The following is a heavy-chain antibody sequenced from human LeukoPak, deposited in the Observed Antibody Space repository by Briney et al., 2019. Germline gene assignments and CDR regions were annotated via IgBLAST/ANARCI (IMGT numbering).Heavy chain of an antibody. Sequence: GGSLRLSCAASGFTFSSYEMNWVRQAPGKGLEWVSYISSSGSTIYYADSVKGRFTISRDNAKNSLYLQMNSLRAEDTAVYYCARGGVGTTVDYWGQGTLVTVSS. V-gene: IGHV3-48*03. J-gene: IGHJ4*02. CDR2: ISSSGSTI. CDR1: GFTFSSYE. D-gene: IGHD1-26*01. CDR3: ARGGVGTTVDY.